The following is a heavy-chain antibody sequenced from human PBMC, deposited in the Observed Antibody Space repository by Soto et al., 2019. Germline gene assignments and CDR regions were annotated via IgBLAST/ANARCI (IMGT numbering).Heavy chain of an antibody. D-gene: IGHD3-3*01. CDR3: AKELGYYSPPPGDAFDI. CDR2: ISYDGSNK. CDR1: GFTFSSYG. V-gene: IGHV3-30*18. J-gene: IGHJ3*02. Sequence: QVQLVESGGGVVQPGRSLRLSCAASGFTFSSYGMHWVRQAPGKGLERVAVISYDGSNKYYADSVKGRFTISRDNSKNTLYLQRNSLRAEDTAVYYCAKELGYYSPPPGDAFDIWGQGTMVTVSS.